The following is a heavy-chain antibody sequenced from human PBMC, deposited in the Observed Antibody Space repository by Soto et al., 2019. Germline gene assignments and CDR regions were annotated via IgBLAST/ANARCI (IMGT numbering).Heavy chain of an antibody. V-gene: IGHV3-23*01. CDR1: GFTFSSYA. J-gene: IGHJ4*02. Sequence: GGSLRLSCAASGFTFSSYAMSWVRQAPGKGLEWVSAISGSGGSTYYADSVKGRFTISRDNSKNTLYLQMNSLRAEDTAVYYCAKDQVGIAVANMLFDYWGQGTLVTVSS. CDR2: ISGSGGST. CDR3: AKDQVGIAVANMLFDY. D-gene: IGHD6-19*01.